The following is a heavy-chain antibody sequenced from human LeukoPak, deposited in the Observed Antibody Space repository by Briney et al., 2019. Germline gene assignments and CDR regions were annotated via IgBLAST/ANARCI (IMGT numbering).Heavy chain of an antibody. CDR1: GFTFSSYA. Sequence: GGSLRLSCAASGFTFSSYAMSWVRQAPGKGLEWVSAISGSGGSTYYADSVKGRFTISRDNSKNTLYLQMNSLRAEDTAVFYCARSPIDYSNSLYFDYWGQGTLVTVSS. V-gene: IGHV3-23*01. CDR3: ARSPIDYSNSLYFDY. J-gene: IGHJ4*02. D-gene: IGHD4-11*01. CDR2: ISGSGGST.